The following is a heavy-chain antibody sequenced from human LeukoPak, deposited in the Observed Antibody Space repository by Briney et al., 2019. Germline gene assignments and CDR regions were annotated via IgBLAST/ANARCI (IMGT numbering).Heavy chain of an antibody. CDR1: GYSFTIYW. CDR3: ARLPYYYYGMDV. CDR2: INPGDSDI. Sequence: GESLKISCKSFGYSFTIYWLGWVRQMPGKGLEWVGIINPGDSDIRYSPSFQGQVTISADKSISTAYLQWSSLKASDTAMYYCARLPYYYYGMDVWGQGTTVTVSS. J-gene: IGHJ6*02. V-gene: IGHV5-51*01.